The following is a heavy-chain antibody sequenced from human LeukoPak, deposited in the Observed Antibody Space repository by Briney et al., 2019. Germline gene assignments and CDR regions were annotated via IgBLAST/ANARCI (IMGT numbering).Heavy chain of an antibody. V-gene: IGHV1-46*01. CDR3: ARDVGATASRSVYFQH. CDR2: INPSGGST. J-gene: IGHJ1*01. D-gene: IGHD1-26*01. CDR1: GYTFTSYY. Sequence: GASVKVSCKASGYTFTSYYMHWVRQAPGQGLEWMGIINPSGGSTSYARKFQGRVTMTRDTSTSTVYMELSSLRSEDTAVYYCARDVGATASRSVYFQHWGQGTLVTVSS.